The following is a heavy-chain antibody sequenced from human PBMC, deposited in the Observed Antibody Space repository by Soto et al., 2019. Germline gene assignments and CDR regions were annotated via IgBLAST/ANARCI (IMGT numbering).Heavy chain of an antibody. Sequence: VGSLRLSGAASGFTFDDYTMHWVRQAPGKGLEWVSLISWDGGSTYYADSVKGRFTISRDNSKNSLYLQMNSLRTEDTALYYCAKGKDIVVVPAAPPDYWGQGTLVTVSS. CDR1: GFTFDDYT. J-gene: IGHJ4*02. CDR3: AKGKDIVVVPAAPPDY. CDR2: ISWDGGST. D-gene: IGHD2-2*01. V-gene: IGHV3-43*01.